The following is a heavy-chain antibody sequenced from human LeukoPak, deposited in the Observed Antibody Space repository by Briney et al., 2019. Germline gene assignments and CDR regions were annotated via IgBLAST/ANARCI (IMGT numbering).Heavy chain of an antibody. CDR2: INHSGST. CDR1: GGSFSGYY. D-gene: IGHD3-10*01. CDR3: ARHVLGYYGWEARGYYYMDV. V-gene: IGHV4-34*01. J-gene: IGHJ6*03. Sequence: PSETLSLTCAVYGGSFSGYYWSWIRQPPGKGLEWIGEINHSGSTNYNPSLKSRVTISVDTSKNQFSLKLSSVTAADTAVYYCARHVLGYYGWEARGYYYMDVWGKGTTVTISS.